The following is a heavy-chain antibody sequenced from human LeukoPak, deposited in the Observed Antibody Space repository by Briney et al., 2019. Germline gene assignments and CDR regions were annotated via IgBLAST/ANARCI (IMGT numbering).Heavy chain of an antibody. CDR3: VRDNYGMDV. CDR1: GFTLQNYA. J-gene: IGHJ6*02. CDR2: THGNGGYT. Sequence: GGSLRLSSLASGFTLQNYAMYWVRQAPGKELEQVSLTHGNGGYTDYADSVKGRFTISRDYSKNTLYLQLTSLSVEDTAVYYCVRDNYGMDVWGQGTTVTVSS. V-gene: IGHV3-64D*06. D-gene: IGHD2-15*01.